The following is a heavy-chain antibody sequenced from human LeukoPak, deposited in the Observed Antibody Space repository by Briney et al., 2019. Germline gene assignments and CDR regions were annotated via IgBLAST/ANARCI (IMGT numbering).Heavy chain of an antibody. CDR2: INPNSGGT. J-gene: IGHJ4*02. CDR1: GYTFTGYY. Sequence: ASVKISCKASGYTFTGYYMHWVRQAPGQGLEWMGRINPNSGGTNYAQKFQGRVTMTRDTSISTAYMELSRLRSDDTAVYYCYLFSSSLFDYWGQGTLVTVSS. D-gene: IGHD6-6*01. V-gene: IGHV1-2*06. CDR3: YLFSSSLFDY.